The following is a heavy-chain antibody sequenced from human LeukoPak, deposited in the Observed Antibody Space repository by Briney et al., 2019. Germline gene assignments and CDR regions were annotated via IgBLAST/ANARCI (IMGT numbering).Heavy chain of an antibody. Sequence: SETLSLTCAVYGGSFSGYYWSWIRQPPGKGLEWIGEINHSGSTNYNPSLKSRVTISVDTSKNQFSLKLSSVTAADTAVYYCARDGYAAMLPFWYFDLWAVAPWSLSPQ. CDR2: INHSGST. D-gene: IGHD5-18*01. CDR1: GGSFSGYY. CDR3: ARDGYAAMLPFWYFDL. V-gene: IGHV4-34*01. J-gene: IGHJ2*01.